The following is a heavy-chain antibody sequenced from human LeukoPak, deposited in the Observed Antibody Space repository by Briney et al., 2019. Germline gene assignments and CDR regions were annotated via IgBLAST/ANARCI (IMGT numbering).Heavy chain of an antibody. CDR1: GGSISSSSYY. CDR3: ARLLYDRSGYYYFDY. V-gene: IGHV4-39*01. J-gene: IGHJ4*02. D-gene: IGHD3-22*01. Sequence: PSETLSLTCTVSGGSISSSSYYWGWIRQPPGKGLEWIGSIHYSGSPYHNPSLRSRVTISVDTSKNQFSLKLSSVTAADMAVYYCARLLYDRSGYYYFDYWGQGTLVTVSS. CDR2: IHYSGSP.